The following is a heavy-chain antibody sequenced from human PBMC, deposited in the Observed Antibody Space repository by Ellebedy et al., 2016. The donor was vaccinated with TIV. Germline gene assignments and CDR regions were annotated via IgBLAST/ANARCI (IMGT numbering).Heavy chain of an antibody. V-gene: IGHV4-4*02. CDR2: IYHSGST. Sequence: SETLSLTCAVSGGSISSSNWWSWVRQPPGKGLEWIGEIYHSGSTNYNPSLKSRVTISVDTSKNQFSLKLSSVTAEDTAVYYCARDPKYKRSFDYWGQGTLVTVSS. D-gene: IGHD1-1*01. CDR3: ARDPKYKRSFDY. CDR1: GGSISSSNW. J-gene: IGHJ4*02.